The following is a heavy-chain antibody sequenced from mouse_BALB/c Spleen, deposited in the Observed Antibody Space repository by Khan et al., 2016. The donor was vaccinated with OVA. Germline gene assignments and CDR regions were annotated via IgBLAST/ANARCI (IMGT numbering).Heavy chain of an antibody. CDR1: GPSLTSYG. D-gene: IGHD1-3*01. CDR2: IWAGGST. Sequence: QVQLKEPGPGLVAPSQSLSITCTVPGPSLTSYGVHWVRQPPGKGLEWLGVIWAGGSTNYNSALMSRQSISKDNTKSQVYLKMNSLQTDDTSMYYCARLEDIWSQGTTLTVSS. V-gene: IGHV2-9*02. CDR3: ARLEDI. J-gene: IGHJ2*01.